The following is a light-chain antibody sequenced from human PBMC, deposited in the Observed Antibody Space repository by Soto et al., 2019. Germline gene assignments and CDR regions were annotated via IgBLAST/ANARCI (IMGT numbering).Light chain of an antibody. CDR2: DTS. J-gene: IGKJ2*01. Sequence: DIQLTQSPSSLSASIGDRVSITCRASQNITKYLNWYQQKPGKAPKLVMYDTSNLQSGVPSRFSGSGSGADFTLTVSSLQPEDFATYYCQQSYNTYTFGQGTKLDIK. CDR3: QQSYNTYT. CDR1: QNITKY. V-gene: IGKV1-39*01.